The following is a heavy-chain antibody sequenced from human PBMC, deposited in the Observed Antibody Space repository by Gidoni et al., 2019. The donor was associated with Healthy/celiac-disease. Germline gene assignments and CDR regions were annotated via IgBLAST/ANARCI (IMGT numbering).Heavy chain of an antibody. Sequence: YSGSTYYNPSLKSRVTISVDTSKNQFSLKLSSVTAADTAVYYCARDGWEPEGFDYWGQGTLVTVSS. V-gene: IGHV4-30-4*01. D-gene: IGHD1-26*01. CDR2: YSGST. CDR3: ARDGWEPEGFDY. J-gene: IGHJ4*02.